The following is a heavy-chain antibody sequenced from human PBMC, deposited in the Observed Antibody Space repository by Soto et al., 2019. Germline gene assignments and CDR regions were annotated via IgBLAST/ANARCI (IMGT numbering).Heavy chain of an antibody. J-gene: IGHJ5*02. V-gene: IGHV4-59*01. CDR2: LYYSGRP. Sequence: SETLSLTCSVSGGSISSYYWTWIRQSPGKGLECIGHLYYSGRPKYNPSLKTRAAISVDPSKNQVSLRLRSVTAADTAVYYCARGPPSPRIMGPTRGPWFDPWGQGTLVTVSS. D-gene: IGHD1-26*01. CDR1: GGSISSYY. CDR3: ARGPPSPRIMGPTRGPWFDP.